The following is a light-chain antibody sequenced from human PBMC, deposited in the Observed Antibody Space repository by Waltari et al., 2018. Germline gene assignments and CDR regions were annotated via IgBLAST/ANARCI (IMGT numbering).Light chain of an antibody. Sequence: QSVLTQPPSVSAAPGQKVSISCSGYSSNIGRKYVRWSQQFPGTAPKLLIYDSNKRPSGIPDRSSGSDSGTSATLGSTGLQTGDEADYYCGAWDSSLSAGVVGGGTKLTVL. CDR1: SSNIGRKY. J-gene: IGLJ2*01. V-gene: IGLV1-51*01. CDR3: GAWDSSLSAGV. CDR2: DSN.